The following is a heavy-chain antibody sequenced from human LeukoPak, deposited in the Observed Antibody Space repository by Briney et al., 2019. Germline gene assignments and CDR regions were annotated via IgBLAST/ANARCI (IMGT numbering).Heavy chain of an antibody. CDR3: ARVQVVPNKPVVVAYCGGDCYSWGLDY. D-gene: IGHD2-21*02. J-gene: IGHJ4*02. V-gene: IGHV4-4*02. Sequence: PSETLSLTCAVSGGSISSSNWWSWVRQPPGKGLEWIGEIYHSGSTNYNPSLRSRVTISVDKSKNQFSLKLSSVTAADTAVYYCARVQVVPNKPVVVAYCGGDCYSWGLDYWGQGTLVTVSS. CDR2: IYHSGST. CDR1: GGSISSSNW.